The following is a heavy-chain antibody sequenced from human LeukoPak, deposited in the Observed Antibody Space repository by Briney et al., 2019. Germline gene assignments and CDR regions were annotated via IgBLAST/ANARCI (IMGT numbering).Heavy chain of an antibody. CDR1: GGSFSGYY. J-gene: IGHJ5*02. CDR3: AGAPQGRWFDP. Sequence: SETLSLTCAVYGGSFSGYYWSWIRQPPGKGLEWIGEINHSGSTNYNPSLKSRVTISVDTSKNQFSLKLSSVTAADTAVYYCAGAPQGRWFDPWGQGTLVTVSS. CDR2: INHSGST. D-gene: IGHD3-10*01. V-gene: IGHV4-34*01.